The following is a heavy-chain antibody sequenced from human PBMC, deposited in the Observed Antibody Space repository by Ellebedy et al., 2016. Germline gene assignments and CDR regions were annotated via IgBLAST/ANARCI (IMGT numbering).Heavy chain of an antibody. CDR2: ISGGGGST. CDR3: AKEPGYSSGWYDY. Sequence: GGSLRLSXPASGFTFSSYAMSWVRQAPGMGLEWVSSISGGGGSTYYADSMRGRFTISRDNSKNTLYLQMNSLRDEDTAVYFCAKEPGYSSGWYDYWGQGTLVTVSS. V-gene: IGHV3-23*01. D-gene: IGHD6-19*01. CDR1: GFTFSSYA. J-gene: IGHJ4*02.